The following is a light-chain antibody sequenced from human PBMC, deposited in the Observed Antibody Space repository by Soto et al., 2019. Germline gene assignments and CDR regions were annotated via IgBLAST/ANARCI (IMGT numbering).Light chain of an antibody. CDR1: QSVSSN. V-gene: IGKV3-15*01. CDR3: QQYNNWPPIT. J-gene: IGKJ5*01. Sequence: EIVMTLVPSTLSVSPGERAKLSCTASQSVSSNLAWYQQKPGQAPRLLIYGASTRATGIPARFSGSPSGTEFTLTISSLQFEDFAVYYCQQYNNWPPITFGQGTRLEIK. CDR2: GAS.